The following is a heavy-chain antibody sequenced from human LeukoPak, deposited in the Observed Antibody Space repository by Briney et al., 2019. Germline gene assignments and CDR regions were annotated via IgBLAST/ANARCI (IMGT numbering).Heavy chain of an antibody. CDR2: ISGSGGST. D-gene: IGHD6-13*01. CDR3: AKRIAAAGRQGNNWFDP. J-gene: IGHJ5*02. V-gene: IGHV3-23*01. Sequence: GGSLRLSCAASGFTFSSYAMSWVRQAPGKGLEWVSAISGSGGSTYYADSAKGRFTISRDNSKNTLYLQMNSLRAEDTAVYYCAKRIAAAGRQGNNWFDPWGQGSLVTVSS. CDR1: GFTFSSYA.